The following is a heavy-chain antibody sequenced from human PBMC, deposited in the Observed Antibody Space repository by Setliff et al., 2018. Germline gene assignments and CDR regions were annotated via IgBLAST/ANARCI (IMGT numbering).Heavy chain of an antibody. Sequence: APVKVSCKASGYTFTSFGINWVRQAPGQGLEWMGWISAYAQKFQGRVTMTTDTPTSTAYMEMRSLRSDDTAVYYCARGPLDFVVAPPAAKFDFWGQGTLVTVSS. D-gene: IGHD2-2*01. CDR2: ISA. J-gene: IGHJ4*02. CDR3: ARGPLDFVVAPPAAKFDF. V-gene: IGHV1-18*01. CDR1: GYTFTSFG.